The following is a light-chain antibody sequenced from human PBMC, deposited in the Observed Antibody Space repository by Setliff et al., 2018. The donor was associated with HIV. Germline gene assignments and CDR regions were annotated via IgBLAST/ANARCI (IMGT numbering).Light chain of an antibody. Sequence: LTQPASVSGFPGQSITISCTGSNNDIGDYNYVSWYQQNSVNTPKLIIYDVTNRPSGVSDRFSASKSGNTASLTISGLQADDEADYYCSSWTGSSTLMFGTGTKVTVL. CDR3: SSWTGSSTLM. CDR2: DVT. V-gene: IGLV2-14*03. CDR1: NNDIGDYNY. J-gene: IGLJ1*01.